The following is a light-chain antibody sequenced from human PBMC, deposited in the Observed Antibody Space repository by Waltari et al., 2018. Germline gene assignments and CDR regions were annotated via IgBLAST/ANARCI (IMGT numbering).Light chain of an antibody. V-gene: IGKV1-33*01. Sequence: DIQMTQSPSSLSASVGDRVTITCRASQDINNYLSWYQQKPGKAPKRLIYYASTLESGVPSRFSGSGSGTGYTLIISNLQPEDIATYYCQQYDNFPPTFGQGTKVEIK. CDR3: QQYDNFPPT. CDR1: QDINNY. J-gene: IGKJ1*01. CDR2: YAS.